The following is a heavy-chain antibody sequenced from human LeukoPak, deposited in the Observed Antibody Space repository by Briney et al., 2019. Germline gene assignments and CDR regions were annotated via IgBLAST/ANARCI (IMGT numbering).Heavy chain of an antibody. Sequence: GGSLRLSCAASGFTFGSYDMHWVRQATGKGLEWVSAIGTAGDPYYPGSVKGRFTISRENAKNSLYLQMNSLRAGDTAVYYCARDCSSTSCGSSTLYYYGMDVWGQGTTVTVSS. CDR3: ARDCSSTSCGSSTLYYYGMDV. V-gene: IGHV3-13*05. J-gene: IGHJ6*02. CDR1: GFTFGSYD. CDR2: IGTAGDP. D-gene: IGHD2-2*01.